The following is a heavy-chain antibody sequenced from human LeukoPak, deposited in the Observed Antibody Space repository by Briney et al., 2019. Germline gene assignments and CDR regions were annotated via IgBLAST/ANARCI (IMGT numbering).Heavy chain of an antibody. V-gene: IGHV4-39*07. CDR3: ARDRSRIYDFEY. Sequence: GSLRLSCAASGFTFSSYSMNWVRQPPGKGLEWIGSIYYSGGTYYNPSLKSRVTISVDTSKNQFSLKLSSVTAADTAVYYCARDRSRIYDFEYWGQGTLVTVSS. CDR1: GFTFSSYS. D-gene: IGHD6-13*01. CDR2: IYYSGGT. J-gene: IGHJ4*02.